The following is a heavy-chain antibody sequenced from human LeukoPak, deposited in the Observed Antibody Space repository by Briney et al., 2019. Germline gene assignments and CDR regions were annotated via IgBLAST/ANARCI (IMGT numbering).Heavy chain of an antibody. Sequence: PSETLSLTCTVSGGSIRNYYWSWIRQPPGKGLEWIGYIYYSGSTNYNPSLKSRVTISVDTSKNQFSLKLSSVTAADTAVYYCARGSDYYDSSSPFDYWGQGTLVTVSS. D-gene: IGHD3-22*01. CDR1: GGSIRNYY. CDR2: IYYSGST. V-gene: IGHV4-59*01. CDR3: ARGSDYYDSSSPFDY. J-gene: IGHJ4*02.